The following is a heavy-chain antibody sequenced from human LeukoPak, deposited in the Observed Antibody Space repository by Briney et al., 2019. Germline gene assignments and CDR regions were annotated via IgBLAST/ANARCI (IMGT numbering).Heavy chain of an antibody. CDR3: ARSSDYDSPGALDY. D-gene: IGHD3-22*01. J-gene: IGHJ4*02. V-gene: IGHV3-33*01. Sequence: GGSLRLSCAASGFTFSSYGMHWVRQAPGKGLEGVAVIWYDGSNKYYADSVKGRFTISRDNSKNTLYLQMNSLRAEDTAVYYCARSSDYDSPGALDYWGQGTLVTVSS. CDR2: IWYDGSNK. CDR1: GFTFSSYG.